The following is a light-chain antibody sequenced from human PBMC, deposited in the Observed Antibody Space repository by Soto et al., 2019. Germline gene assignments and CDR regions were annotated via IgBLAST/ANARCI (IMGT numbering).Light chain of an antibody. V-gene: IGKV3-20*01. CDR3: QQYESSPLT. Sequence: EIVLTQSPDTLSLSPGERATLSCRASQSVSSALLAWYQQKPGQAPRLLIYRASIRATGIPDRFTGSGSGTDFTLTISRLEPEDFAVYYCQQYESSPLTFGGGTKVEIK. CDR1: QSVSSAL. J-gene: IGKJ4*01. CDR2: RAS.